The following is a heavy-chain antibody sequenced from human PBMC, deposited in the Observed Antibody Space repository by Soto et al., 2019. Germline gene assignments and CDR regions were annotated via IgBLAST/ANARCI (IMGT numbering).Heavy chain of an antibody. Sequence: PGGSLRLSCAASGFTFDYYAMHWVRQSPGKGLEWVSGISWNSGSIGYADSVKGRFTISRDNAKNSLYLQMNSLRAEDTALYYCAKDSRRILTGYYYYYGMDVWGQGTTVTVS. CDR2: ISWNSGSI. CDR1: GFTFDYYA. J-gene: IGHJ6*02. CDR3: AKDSRRILTGYYYYYGMDV. V-gene: IGHV3-9*01. D-gene: IGHD3-9*01.